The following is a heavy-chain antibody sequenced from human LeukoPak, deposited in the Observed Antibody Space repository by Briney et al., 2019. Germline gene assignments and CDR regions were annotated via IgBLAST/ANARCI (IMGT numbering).Heavy chain of an antibody. CDR2: IYYSGST. CDR1: GGSISSSSYY. J-gene: IGHJ6*03. Sequence: PSETLSLTCTVSGGSISSSSYYWGWIRQPPGKGLEWIGSIYYSGSTYYNPSLKSRVTISVDTSKNQFPLKLSSVTAADTAVYYCARLAMVYSYYRDVWGKGTTVTVSS. D-gene: IGHD5-18*01. CDR3: ARLAMVYSYYRDV. V-gene: IGHV4-39*06.